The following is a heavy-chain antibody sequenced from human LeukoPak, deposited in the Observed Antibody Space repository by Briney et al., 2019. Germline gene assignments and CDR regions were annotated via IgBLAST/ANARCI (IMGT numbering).Heavy chain of an antibody. V-gene: IGHV3-66*01. CDR3: ARGIATETGYYFDY. D-gene: IGHD5-24*01. CDR2: IYSGGST. CDR1: GFTVSSNY. J-gene: IGHJ4*02. Sequence: GGSLRLSCAASGFTVSSNYMSRVRQAPGKGLEWVSVIYSGGSTYYADSVKGRFTISRDNSKNTLYLQMNSLRAEDTAVYYCARGIATETGYYFDYWGQGTLVTVSS.